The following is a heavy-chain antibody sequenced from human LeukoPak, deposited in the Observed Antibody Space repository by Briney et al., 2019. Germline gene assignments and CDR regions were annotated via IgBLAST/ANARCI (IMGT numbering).Heavy chain of an antibody. CDR2: IYTSGST. CDR3: ARSSSLLLQGYYFDY. J-gene: IGHJ4*02. CDR1: GGSISSGSYY. D-gene: IGHD3-22*01. Sequence: SQTLSLTCTVSGGSISSGSYYWSWIRQPAGKGLEWIGSIYTSGSTNYNPSLKSRFTISVDASKTQFSLKLSSVTATDTAVYYCARSSSLLLQGYYFDYWGQGTLVTVSS. V-gene: IGHV4-61*02.